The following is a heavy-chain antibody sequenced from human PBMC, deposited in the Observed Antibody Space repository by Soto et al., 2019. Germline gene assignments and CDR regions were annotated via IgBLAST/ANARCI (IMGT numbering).Heavy chain of an antibody. J-gene: IGHJ6*03. D-gene: IGHD3-3*01. CDR2: ISGSGGST. CDR1: GFTFSSYA. CDR3: AKDYYDFWSGCPYCYMDV. V-gene: IGHV3-23*01. Sequence: PGGSLRLSCAASGFTFSSYAMRWVRQAQEKGLEWVSAISGSGGSTYYADSVKGRFTISRDNSKNTLYLQMNSLRAEDTAVYYFAKDYYDFWSGCPYCYMDVWGKGTTVTVSS.